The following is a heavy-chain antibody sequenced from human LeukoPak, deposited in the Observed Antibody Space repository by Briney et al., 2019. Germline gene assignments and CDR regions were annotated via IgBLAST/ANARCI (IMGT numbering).Heavy chain of an antibody. CDR3: ARHRDSSWSLCFDI. V-gene: IGHV4-34*01. CDR1: GVSISSYY. D-gene: IGHD6-13*01. J-gene: IGHJ3*02. CDR2: INHSGST. Sequence: SETLSLTCTVSGVSISSYYWSWIRQPPGKGLEWIGEINHSGSTNYNPSLKSRVTLSVDTSKNQFSLKLSSVTAADTAVYYCARHRDSSWSLCFDIWGQGTMVTVSS.